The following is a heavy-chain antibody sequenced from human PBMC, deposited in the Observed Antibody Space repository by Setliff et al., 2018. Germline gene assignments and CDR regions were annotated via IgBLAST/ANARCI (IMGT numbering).Heavy chain of an antibody. Sequence: LSLSCAASGFSFSNYWMSWVRQAPGKGLEWVAVIWFDGSNKYYADSVKGRFTISRDNAKNSLYLQMNSLRAEDTAVYYCARGVPFDYWGQGTLVTVSS. CDR1: GFSFSNYW. CDR3: ARGVPFDY. D-gene: IGHD3-10*01. CDR2: IWFDGSNK. V-gene: IGHV3-33*08. J-gene: IGHJ4*02.